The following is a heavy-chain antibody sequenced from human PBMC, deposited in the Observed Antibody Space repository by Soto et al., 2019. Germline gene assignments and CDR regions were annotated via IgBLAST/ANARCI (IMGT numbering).Heavy chain of an antibody. CDR1: GGTFSSYA. Sequence: ASVKVSCKASGGTFSSYAISWVRQAPGQGLEWMGGIIPIFGTANYAQKFQGRVTITADESTSTAYMELSSLRSEDTAVYYCASYGGNSYYFDYWGQGTLVTVSS. J-gene: IGHJ4*02. D-gene: IGHD4-17*01. V-gene: IGHV1-69*13. CDR2: IIPIFGTA. CDR3: ASYGGNSYYFDY.